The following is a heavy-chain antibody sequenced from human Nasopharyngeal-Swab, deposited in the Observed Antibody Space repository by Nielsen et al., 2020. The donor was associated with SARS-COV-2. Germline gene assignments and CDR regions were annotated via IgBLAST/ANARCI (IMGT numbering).Heavy chain of an antibody. V-gene: IGHV2-70*01. J-gene: IGHJ6*02. D-gene: IGHD3-9*01. CDR3: ARIPYYDILTGYRDHYYYYGMDV. Sequence: SGPTLVKPTQTLTLTCTFSGFSLSTSGMCVSWIRQPPGKALEWLALIDWDDDEYYSTSLKTRLTISKDTSKNQVVLTMTNMDPVDTATYYCARIPYYDILTGYRDHYYYYGMDVWGQGTTVTVSS. CDR2: IDWDDDE. CDR1: GFSLSTSGMC.